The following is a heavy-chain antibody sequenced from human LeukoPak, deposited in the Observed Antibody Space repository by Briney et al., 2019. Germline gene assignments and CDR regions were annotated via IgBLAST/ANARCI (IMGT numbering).Heavy chain of an antibody. CDR1: GGSFSGYY. CDR2: INHSGST. D-gene: IGHD3-22*01. V-gene: IGHV4-34*01. J-gene: IGHJ4*02. CDR3: ARGLYYDSSGYYFDY. Sequence: SETLSLTCAVYGGSFSGYYWSWIRQPPGKGLEWIGEINHSGSTNYNPSLKSRVTISVDTSKSQFSLKLSSVTAADTAVYYCARGLYYDSSGYYFDYWGQGTLVTVSS.